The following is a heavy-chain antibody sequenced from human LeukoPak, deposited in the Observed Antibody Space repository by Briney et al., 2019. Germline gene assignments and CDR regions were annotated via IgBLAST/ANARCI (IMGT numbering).Heavy chain of an antibody. D-gene: IGHD3-9*01. CDR3: ARRYFDWLLYGMDV. CDR1: GFTVSSNY. Sequence: GGSLRLSCAASGFTVSSNYMSWVRQAPGKGLEWVSVIYSGGSTYYADSVKGRFTISRDNSKNTLYPQMNSLRAEDTAVYYCARRYFDWLLYGMDVWGKGTTVTVSS. CDR2: IYSGGST. V-gene: IGHV3-53*01. J-gene: IGHJ6*04.